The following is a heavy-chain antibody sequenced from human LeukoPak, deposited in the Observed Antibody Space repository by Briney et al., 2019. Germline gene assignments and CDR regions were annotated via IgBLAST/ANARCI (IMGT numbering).Heavy chain of an antibody. V-gene: IGHV3-48*04. CDR3: ATDFNKGFDP. J-gene: IGHJ5*02. D-gene: IGHD1/OR15-1a*01. CDR1: GFTFSNYN. Sequence: GGSLRLSCAASGFTFSNYNMNWVRQAPGKGLEWVSYISSSSGIIYYADSVKGRFTITRDNAKNSLYLQMDSLRVEDTAVYYCATDFNKGFDPWGQGTLVTVSS. CDR2: ISSSSGII.